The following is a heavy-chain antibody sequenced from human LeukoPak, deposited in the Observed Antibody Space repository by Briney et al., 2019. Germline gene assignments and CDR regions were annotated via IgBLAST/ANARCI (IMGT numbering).Heavy chain of an antibody. CDR3: ARYQLLEVTYYYYGMDV. CDR1: GYTFTSYG. D-gene: IGHD2-2*01. V-gene: IGHV1-18*01. Sequence: VSVKVSCKASGYTFTSYGISWVRQAPGQGLEWMGWISAYNGNTNYAQELQGRVTMTTDTSTSTAYMELRSLRSDDTAVYYCARYQLLEVTYYYYGMDVWGQGTTVTVSS. CDR2: ISAYNGNT. J-gene: IGHJ6*02.